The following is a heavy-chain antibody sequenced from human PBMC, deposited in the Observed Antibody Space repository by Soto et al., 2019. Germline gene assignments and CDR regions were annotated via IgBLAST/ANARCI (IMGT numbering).Heavy chain of an antibody. Sequence: QVQLVESGGGLVQPGGSLRLSCAASGFTFSDYYMSWIRQAPGKGLEWVSYISSSGSTIYYAASVKGRFTISRDNAKNSLYLKMNSLRAEDTAVYYCARDYGDSPYCDYGMDVWGQGTTVTVSS. J-gene: IGHJ6*02. CDR1: GFTFSDYY. D-gene: IGHD4-17*01. CDR2: ISSSGSTI. V-gene: IGHV3-11*04. CDR3: ARDYGDSPYCDYGMDV.